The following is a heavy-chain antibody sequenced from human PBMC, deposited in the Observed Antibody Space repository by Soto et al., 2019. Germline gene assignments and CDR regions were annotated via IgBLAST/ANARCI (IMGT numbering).Heavy chain of an antibody. V-gene: IGHV4-59*01. J-gene: IGHJ4*02. CDR2: IYYSGST. Sequence: PSETLSLTCPVSGCSISSYYWSWIRQPPGKGLEWIGYIYYSGSTNYNPSLKSRVTISVDTSKNQFSLKLSSVTAADTAVYYCARDSVAGTFDYWGQGTLVTVSS. D-gene: IGHD6-19*01. CDR1: GCSISSYY. CDR3: ARDSVAGTFDY.